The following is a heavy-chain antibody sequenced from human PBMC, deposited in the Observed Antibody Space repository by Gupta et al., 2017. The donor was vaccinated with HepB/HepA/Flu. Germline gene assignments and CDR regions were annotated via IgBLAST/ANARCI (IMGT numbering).Heavy chain of an antibody. J-gene: IGHJ3*02. D-gene: IGHD2-2*01. Sequence: QLQLQESGPGLVKPSETLSLTCTVSGDIISTSPNYWGWLRQPPGKGLEWIGSVYSSGSTVYSPSLKNRVTISVDTFKNQFSLEWRSVTAADTAIYFCARNCSSCNYYRRGHTFDIWGQGTKVTVSS. CDR1: GDIISTSPNY. CDR2: VYSSGST. CDR3: ARNCSSCNYYRRGHTFDI. V-gene: IGHV4-39*01.